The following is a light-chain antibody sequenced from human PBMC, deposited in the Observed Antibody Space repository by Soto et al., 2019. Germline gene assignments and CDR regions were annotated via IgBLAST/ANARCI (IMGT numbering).Light chain of an antibody. CDR2: DVS. CDR1: SSDVGGYNY. J-gene: IGLJ1*01. Sequence: QSVRTQPASVSGSPGQSTTISCTGTSSDVGGYNYVSWYQQHPGKAPKLMIYDVSNRPSGVSNRFSGSKSGNTAPLTISGLQAEDEADYYSSSYTSTSSLHVFGTVTKVTDL. CDR3: SSYTSTSSLHV. V-gene: IGLV2-14*01.